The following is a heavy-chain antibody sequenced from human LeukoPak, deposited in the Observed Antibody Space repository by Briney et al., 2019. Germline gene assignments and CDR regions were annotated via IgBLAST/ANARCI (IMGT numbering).Heavy chain of an antibody. D-gene: IGHD3-3*01. CDR3: ARQGFTIFGVVRPNWFDP. CDR1: GYSFTSYW. V-gene: IGHV5-51*01. Sequence: GESLQISCKGSGYSFTSYWIGWVRQMPGKGLEWMGIIYPGDSDTRYSPSFQGQVTISADKSISTAYLQWSSLKASDTAMYYCARQGFTIFGVVRPNWFDPWGQGTLVTVSS. J-gene: IGHJ5*02. CDR2: IYPGDSDT.